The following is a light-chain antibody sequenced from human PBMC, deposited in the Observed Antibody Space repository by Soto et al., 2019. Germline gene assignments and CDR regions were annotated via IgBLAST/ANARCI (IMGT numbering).Light chain of an antibody. Sequence: QSVPTQPPSASGSPGQSVTISCTGTSSDVGDYNYVSWYQQHPGKAPKLIIYEVSKRPSGVPDRFSGSKSGNTASLTVSGLQAEDEADYYCQVWDSGSDHPVVFGGGTKLTVL. CDR2: EVS. CDR3: QVWDSGSDHPVV. CDR1: SSDVGDYNY. J-gene: IGLJ2*01. V-gene: IGLV2-8*01.